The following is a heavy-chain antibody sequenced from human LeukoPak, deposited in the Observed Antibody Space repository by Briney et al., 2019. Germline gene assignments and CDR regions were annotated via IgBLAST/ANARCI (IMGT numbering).Heavy chain of an antibody. V-gene: IGHV1-2*06. CDR1: GYTFTGYY. D-gene: IGHD3-10*01. CDR2: INPNSGGT. CDR3: ARVLYTRGYYYGSGSHTFDY. J-gene: IGHJ4*02. Sequence: GASVKVSCKASGYTFTGYYMHWVRQAPGQGLEWMGRINPNSGGTNYAQKFQGRVTMTRDTSISTAYMELSRLRPDDTAVYYCARVLYTRGYYYGSGSHTFDYWGQGTLVTVSS.